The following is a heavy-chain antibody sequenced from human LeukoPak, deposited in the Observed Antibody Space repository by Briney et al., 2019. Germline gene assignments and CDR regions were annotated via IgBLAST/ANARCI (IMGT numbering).Heavy chain of an antibody. D-gene: IGHD3-22*01. V-gene: IGHV3-7*01. CDR3: AKAPYDSSGYYYYFDY. CDR1: GFTFSSYW. J-gene: IGHJ4*02. CDR2: IKQDGSEK. Sequence: GGSLRLSCAASGFTFSSYWMSWVRQAPGKGLEWVANIKQDGSEKYYVDSVKGRFTISRDNSKNTLYLQMNSLRAEDTAVYYCAKAPYDSSGYYYYFDYWGQGTLVTVSS.